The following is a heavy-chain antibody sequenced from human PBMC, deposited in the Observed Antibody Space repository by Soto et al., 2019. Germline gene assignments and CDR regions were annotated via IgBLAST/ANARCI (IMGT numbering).Heavy chain of an antibody. D-gene: IGHD1-1*01. V-gene: IGHV3-30*03. CDR3: ARLKLEPRPTFDY. CDR1: GFTFSSYG. CDR2: ISYDGSNK. J-gene: IGHJ4*02. Sequence: GGSLRLSCAASGFTFSSYGMHWVRQAPGKGLEWVAVISYDGSNKYYADSVKGRFTISRDNSKNTLYLQMNSLRAEDTAVYYCARLKLEPRPTFDYWGQGTLVTVSS.